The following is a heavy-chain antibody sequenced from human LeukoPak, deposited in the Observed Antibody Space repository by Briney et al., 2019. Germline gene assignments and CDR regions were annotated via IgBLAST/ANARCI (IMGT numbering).Heavy chain of an antibody. D-gene: IGHD3-3*01. V-gene: IGHV4-59*01. Sequence: PSETLSLTCIVSGGSINSYYWSWIRPPPGKGLEWIGYIYYSGSTNYNPSLKSRVTISADTSKNQFSLKLSSVTAADTAVYYCARGVRFFHYGMDVWGTGTTVTVSS. CDR3: ARGVRFFHYGMDV. CDR1: GGSINSYY. J-gene: IGHJ6*04. CDR2: IYYSGST.